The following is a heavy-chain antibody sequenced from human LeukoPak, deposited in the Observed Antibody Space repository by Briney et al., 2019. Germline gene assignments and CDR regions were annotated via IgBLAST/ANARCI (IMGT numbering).Heavy chain of an antibody. Sequence: ASVKVSCKASRGTFSSYAISWVRQAPGQGLEWMGGIIPIFGTANSAQKFQGRVTISAGESTSTVYMELSSLRSEDTAVYYCARDLTMVRGARYRPYNWFGPWGQGTLVTVSS. CDR1: RGTFSSYA. CDR2: IIPIFGTA. CDR3: ARDLTMVRGARYRPYNWFGP. V-gene: IGHV1-69*13. D-gene: IGHD3-10*01. J-gene: IGHJ5*02.